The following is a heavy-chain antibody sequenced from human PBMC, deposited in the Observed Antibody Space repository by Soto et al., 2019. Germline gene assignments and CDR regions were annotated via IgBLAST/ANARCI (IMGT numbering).Heavy chain of an antibody. Sequence: HVQLVQSGAEVKKPGASVRVSCKASGYTFTNYDINWMRQAGGQGLEWLGWMNPSSGQTGYAQKFQGRVTMTRDTSTSTAYVDLSGLTYEDSAVYYCARNKWATGDFDRWGHGTLVTVSS. D-gene: IGHD1-26*01. V-gene: IGHV1-8*01. J-gene: IGHJ4*01. CDR3: ARNKWATGDFDR. CDR2: MNPSSGQT. CDR1: GYTFTNYD.